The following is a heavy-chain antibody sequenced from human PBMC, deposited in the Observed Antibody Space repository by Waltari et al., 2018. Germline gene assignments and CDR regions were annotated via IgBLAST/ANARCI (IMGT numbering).Heavy chain of an antibody. V-gene: IGHV3-23*04. CDR3: AKDHGFSGNDYPTYLDY. J-gene: IGHJ4*02. D-gene: IGHD5-12*01. CDR2: ISGNTGHT. Sequence: QLVESGGGLVQPGGSLRLSCAASGFTFNSYAMTWVRQAPGQGLEWLSGISGNTGHTYYADTVKGRFTISSDNSKHTLYLQMNSLRAEDTAVYYCAKDHGFSGNDYPTYLDYWGQGTSVTVSS. CDR1: GFTFNSYA.